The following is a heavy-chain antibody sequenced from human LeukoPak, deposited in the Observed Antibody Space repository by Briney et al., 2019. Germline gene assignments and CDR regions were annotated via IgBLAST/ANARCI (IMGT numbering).Heavy chain of an antibody. CDR2: IHYSGST. D-gene: IGHD3-9*01. J-gene: IGHJ4*02. CDR1: GGSINSHY. CDR3: ARGGKYYDILTGYYSNYYFDY. V-gene: IGHV4-59*11. Sequence: SETLSLTCTVSGGSINSHYWSWIRQPPGKGLEYIGYIHYSGSTNYSPSLKSRVTISVDTSKDQFSLKLTSVTAADTAVYYCARGGKYYDILTGYYSNYYFDYWGQGTLVTVSS.